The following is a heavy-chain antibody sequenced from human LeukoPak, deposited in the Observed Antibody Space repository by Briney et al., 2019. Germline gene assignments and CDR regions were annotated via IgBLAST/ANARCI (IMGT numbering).Heavy chain of an antibody. D-gene: IGHD3-16*01. CDR1: GFTFTDHP. J-gene: IGHJ4*02. CDR2: IGGDGIA. V-gene: IGHV3-69-1*01. CDR3: AKDRANWAIDD. Sequence: GESLRLSCVASGFTFTDHPMNWVRQAPGKGLEWISYIGGDGIAFYADSVKGRFTASKDDARKSMYLQMNSLRVEDTAVYYCAKDRANWAIDDWGQGTQVTVSS.